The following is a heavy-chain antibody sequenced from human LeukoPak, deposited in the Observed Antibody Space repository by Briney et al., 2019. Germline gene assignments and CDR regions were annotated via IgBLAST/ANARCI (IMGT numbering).Heavy chain of an antibody. CDR1: GGTFSSYA. CDR3: ARGRDYDILTGQGFDY. V-gene: IGHV1-69*13. Sequence: SVKVSCTASGGTFSSYAISWVRQAPGQGLEWMGGIIPIFGTANYAQKFKGRVTITADESTSTAYMELSSLRSEDTAVYYCARGRDYDILTGQGFDYWGQGTLVTVSS. CDR2: IIPIFGTA. J-gene: IGHJ4*02. D-gene: IGHD3-9*01.